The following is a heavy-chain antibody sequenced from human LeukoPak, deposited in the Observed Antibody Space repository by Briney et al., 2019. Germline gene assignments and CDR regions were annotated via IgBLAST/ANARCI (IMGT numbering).Heavy chain of an antibody. CDR3: AKFSGELLPDAFDI. CDR1: GFTFDDYA. Sequence: GRSLRLSCAASGFTFDDYAMYWVRQAPGKGLEWVSGISWNSGIIGYADSVKGRFTISRDNAKNSLYLQMNSLRAEDTAVYYCAKFSGELLPDAFDIWGQGTMVTVSS. CDR2: ISWNSGII. J-gene: IGHJ3*02. D-gene: IGHD2-15*01. V-gene: IGHV3-9*01.